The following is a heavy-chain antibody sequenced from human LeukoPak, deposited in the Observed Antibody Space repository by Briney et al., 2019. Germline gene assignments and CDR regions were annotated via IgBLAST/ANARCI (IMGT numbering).Heavy chain of an antibody. J-gene: IGHJ2*01. CDR1: GYSFTSYW. V-gene: IGHV5-51*01. D-gene: IGHD2-2*02. CDR3: ARHYRSCSSTSCYTGWYFDL. Sequence: GESLKISCRGSGYSFTSYWIGWVRQMPGKGLEWMGIIYPGDSDTRYSPSFQGQVTISADKSISTAYLQWSSLKASDTAMYYCARHYRSCSSTSCYTGWYFDLWGRGTLVTVSS. CDR2: IYPGDSDT.